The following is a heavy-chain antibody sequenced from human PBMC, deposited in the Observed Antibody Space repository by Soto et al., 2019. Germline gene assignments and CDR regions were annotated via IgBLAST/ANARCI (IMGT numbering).Heavy chain of an antibody. CDR3: ARNKFNVLLYGRLQQNGMDV. J-gene: IGHJ6*02. D-gene: IGHD3-10*01. CDR1: GYTFTGYY. Sequence: ASVKVSCKASGYTFTGYYMHWVRQAPGQGLGGMGWINPNSGGTNYAQKFQGRVTMTRDTSISTAYMELSRLRSDDTAVYYCARNKFNVLLYGRLQQNGMDVWGQGTTVTVSS. CDR2: INPNSGGT. V-gene: IGHV1-2*02.